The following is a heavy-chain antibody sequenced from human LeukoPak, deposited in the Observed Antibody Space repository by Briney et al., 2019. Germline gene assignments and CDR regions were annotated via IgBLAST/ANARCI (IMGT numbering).Heavy chain of an antibody. CDR3: ARDAGRYCSSTSCYPDY. CDR2: ISAYNGNT. V-gene: IGHV1-18*01. J-gene: IGHJ4*02. D-gene: IGHD2-2*01. Sequence: ASVKASCKASGYTFTSYGISWVRQAPGHGLEWMGWISAYNGNTNYAQKLQGRVTMTTDTSTSTAYMELRSLRSDDTAVYYCARDAGRYCSSTSCYPDYWGQGTLVTVSS. CDR1: GYTFTSYG.